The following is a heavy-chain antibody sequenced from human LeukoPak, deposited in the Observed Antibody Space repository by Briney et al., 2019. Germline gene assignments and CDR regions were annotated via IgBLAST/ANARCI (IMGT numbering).Heavy chain of an antibody. Sequence: SETPSLTCAVYGGSFSGYYWSWIRQPPGKGLEWIGEINHSGSTNYNPSLKSRVTISVDTSKSQFSLKPSSVTAADTAVYYCATCSTSCLDDAFDIWGQGTMVTVSS. CDR3: ATCSTSCLDDAFDI. CDR2: INHSGST. CDR1: GGSFSGYY. V-gene: IGHV4-34*01. J-gene: IGHJ3*02. D-gene: IGHD2-2*01.